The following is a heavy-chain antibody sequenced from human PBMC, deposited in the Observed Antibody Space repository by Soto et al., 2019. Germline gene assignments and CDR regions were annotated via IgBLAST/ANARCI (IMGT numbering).Heavy chain of an antibody. J-gene: IGHJ4*02. CDR2: ISAHNGDT. D-gene: IGHD3-22*01. CDR3: ATEPIYYNDGSGYYPLGH. CDR1: GYSFATYG. Sequence: ASVKVSCKASGYSFATYGFSWLRQSPGQGLECVGWISAHNGDTHYSQKFQGRVTLTTDTSTNIGYMELRSLTSDDTAVYFCATEPIYYNDGSGYYPLGHWGQGTLVTVSS. V-gene: IGHV1-18*04.